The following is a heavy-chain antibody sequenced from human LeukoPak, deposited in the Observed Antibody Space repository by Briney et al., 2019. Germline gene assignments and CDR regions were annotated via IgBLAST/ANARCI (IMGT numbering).Heavy chain of an antibody. V-gene: IGHV7-4-1*02. J-gene: IGHJ3*02. CDR3: ARVVDYYDSSGPRGWDAFDI. CDR2: INTNTGNP. Sequence: ASVKVSCKASGYTFTSYAMNWVRQAPGQGLEWMGWINTNTGNPTYAQGFTGRFVFSLDTSVSTAYLQISSLKADDIAVYYCARVVDYYDSSGPRGWDAFDIWGQGTMVTVSS. D-gene: IGHD3-22*01. CDR1: GYTFTSYA.